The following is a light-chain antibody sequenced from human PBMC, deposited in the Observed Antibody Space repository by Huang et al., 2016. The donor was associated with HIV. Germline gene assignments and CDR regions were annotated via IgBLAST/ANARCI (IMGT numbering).Light chain of an antibody. J-gene: IGKJ4*01. Sequence: EIVLTQSPATLSLSPGERATLSCGASQTINNNYLAWYQQKPGQAPRLLIYDASFMATDTPDRFRGSGSGTDFTLTISRLEPEDFAVYFCQQYGGSPPVTFGGGTKVEIK. V-gene: IGKV3D-20*01. CDR3: QQYGGSPPVT. CDR1: QTINNNY. CDR2: DAS.